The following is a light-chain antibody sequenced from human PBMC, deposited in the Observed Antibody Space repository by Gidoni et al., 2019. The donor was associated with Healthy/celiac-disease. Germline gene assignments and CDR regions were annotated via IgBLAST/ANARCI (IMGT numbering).Light chain of an antibody. CDR3: QAWDSSTGV. Sequence: SYELTQPPSVSVSPGQTASINCSGDKLGDKYACWYQQKPGQSPVLVIYQDSKRPSGIPERFSGSNSGNTATLTISWTQAMDEADYYCQAWDSSTGVFGTGTKVTVL. J-gene: IGLJ1*01. V-gene: IGLV3-1*01. CDR1: KLGDKY. CDR2: QDS.